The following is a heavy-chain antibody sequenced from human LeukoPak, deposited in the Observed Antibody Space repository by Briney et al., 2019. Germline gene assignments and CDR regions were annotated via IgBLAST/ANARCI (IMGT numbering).Heavy chain of an antibody. V-gene: IGHV4-39*01. CDR2: IYYSGST. D-gene: IGHD4-11*01. CDR3: ASLPSNTVTHDY. CDR1: GGSISSSSYY. J-gene: IGHJ4*02. Sequence: ETSETLSLTCTVSGGSISSSSYYWGWIRQPPGKGLEWIGSIYYSGSTYYNPSLKSRVTISVDTSKNQFSLKLRSVTAADTAVYYCASLPSNTVTHDYWGQGTLVTVSS.